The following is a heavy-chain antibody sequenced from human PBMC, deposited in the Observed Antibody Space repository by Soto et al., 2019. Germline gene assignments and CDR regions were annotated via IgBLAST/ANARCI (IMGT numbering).Heavy chain of an antibody. D-gene: IGHD5-12*01. J-gene: IGHJ4*02. V-gene: IGHV4-31*03. CDR3: ASMSDGYNFNFDY. CDR1: GGSISSGGYY. CDR2: IYYSGST. Sequence: QVQLQESGPGLVKPSQTLSLTCTVSGGSISSGGYYWSWIRQHPGKGLEWIGYIYYSGSTYYIPSLKSRVTISVDTSKNQFSLKLSSVTAGDTAVYYCASMSDGYNFNFDYWGQGTLVTVSS.